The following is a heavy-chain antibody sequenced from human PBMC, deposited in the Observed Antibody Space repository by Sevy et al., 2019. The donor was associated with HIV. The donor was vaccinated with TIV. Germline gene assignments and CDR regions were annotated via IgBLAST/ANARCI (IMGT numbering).Heavy chain of an antibody. D-gene: IGHD1-1*01. J-gene: IGHJ1*01. V-gene: IGHV3-30-3*01. Sequence: GGSLRLSCAASGFTFSNYAMNWVRQAPGKGLEWVATISYDGINKHYADSVKGRFTISRDNFKNSLSLQMNSLRAEDTAVYFCALERLSSDVAEYFQNWGQGTLVTVSS. CDR1: GFTFSNYA. CDR2: ISYDGINK. CDR3: ALERLSSDVAEYFQN.